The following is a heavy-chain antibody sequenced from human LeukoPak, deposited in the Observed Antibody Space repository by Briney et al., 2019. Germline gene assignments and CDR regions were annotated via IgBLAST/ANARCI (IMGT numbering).Heavy chain of an antibody. Sequence: PGGSLRLSCAASGFTFSSYEMNWVRQAPGKGLEWVSGISRDSGSTYYADSVKGRFTISRDNSKNTLYLQMNSLRAEDTAVYYCARGAPTTVTTVMPYYYYYMDVWGKGTTVTISS. J-gene: IGHJ6*03. V-gene: IGHV3-23*01. D-gene: IGHD4-17*01. CDR3: ARGAPTTVTTVMPYYYYYMDV. CDR2: ISRDSGST. CDR1: GFTFSSYE.